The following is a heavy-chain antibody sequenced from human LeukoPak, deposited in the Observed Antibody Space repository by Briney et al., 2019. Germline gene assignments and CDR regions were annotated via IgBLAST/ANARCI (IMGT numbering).Heavy chain of an antibody. CDR1: GGSISSGGYS. J-gene: IGHJ3*02. CDR3: ARAITIFGVVIYNDAFDI. CDR2: IYHSGST. V-gene: IGHV4-30-2*01. D-gene: IGHD3-3*01. Sequence: SETLPLTCAVSGGSISSGGYSWSWIRQPPGKGLEWIGYIYHSGSTYYNPSLKSRVTISVDRSKNQFSLKLSSVTAADTAVYYCARAITIFGVVIYNDAFDIWGQGTMVTVSS.